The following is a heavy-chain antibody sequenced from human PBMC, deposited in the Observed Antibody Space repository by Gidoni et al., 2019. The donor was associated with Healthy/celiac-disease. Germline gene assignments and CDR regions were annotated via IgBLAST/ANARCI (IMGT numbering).Heavy chain of an antibody. CDR2: IYTSGST. CDR1: GGSISSYY. D-gene: IGHD1-26*01. J-gene: IGHJ4*02. CDR3: ARSGPSGSYPSTLDY. Sequence: QVQLQESGPGLVKPSETRSPTCTVSGGSISSYYWSWIRQPAGKGLEWIGRIYTSGSTNYNPSLKSRVTMSVDTSKNQFSLKLSSVTAADTAVYYCARSGPSGSYPSTLDYWGQGTLVTVSS. V-gene: IGHV4-4*07.